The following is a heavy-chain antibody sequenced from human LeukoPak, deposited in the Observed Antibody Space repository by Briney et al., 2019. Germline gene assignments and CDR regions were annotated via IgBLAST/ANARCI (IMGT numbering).Heavy chain of an antibody. Sequence: SETLSLTCTVSGGSISSYYWSWIRQPPGKGLEWIGYIYYSGSTNYNPSLKSRVTISVDTSKNQFSLKLSSVTAADTAVYYCARAEPYCSSTSCYTYFDYWGQGTLVTVSS. CDR3: ARAEPYCSSTSCYTYFDY. CDR1: GGSISSYY. J-gene: IGHJ4*02. V-gene: IGHV4-59*12. D-gene: IGHD2-2*02. CDR2: IYYSGST.